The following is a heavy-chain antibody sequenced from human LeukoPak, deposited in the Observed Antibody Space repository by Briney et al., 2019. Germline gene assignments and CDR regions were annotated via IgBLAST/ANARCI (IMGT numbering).Heavy chain of an antibody. Sequence: PGGSLRLSCAASGFTFSSYSMTWVRQAPGKGLEWVSSISSSSSYIYYTDSVKGRFTISRDNAKNSLYLQMNSLRAEDTAVYYCARDVAGYSSGSYGVDAFDIWGQGTMVTVSS. CDR3: ARDVAGYSSGSYGVDAFDI. V-gene: IGHV3-21*01. CDR2: ISSSSSYI. J-gene: IGHJ3*02. D-gene: IGHD6-19*01. CDR1: GFTFSSYS.